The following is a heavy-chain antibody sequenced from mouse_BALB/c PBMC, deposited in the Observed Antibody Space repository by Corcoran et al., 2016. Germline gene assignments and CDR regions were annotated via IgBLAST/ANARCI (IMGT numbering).Heavy chain of an antibody. Sequence: QVTLKESGHGILQPSQTLSLHCSFSGFSLSTSGMGVSWIRQPSGKGLEWLAHIYWDDDKRYNPSLKSRLTISKATSSNQVFLKITSVDTADTATYYCALYGSSFYAKDYWGQGPSVTVSS. CDR2: IYWDDDK. D-gene: IGHD1-1*01. V-gene: IGHV8-12*01. CDR3: ALYGSSFYAKDY. CDR1: GFSLSTSGMG. J-gene: IGHJ4*01.